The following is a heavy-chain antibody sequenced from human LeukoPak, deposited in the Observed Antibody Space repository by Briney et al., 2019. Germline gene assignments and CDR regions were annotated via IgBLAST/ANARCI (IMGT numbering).Heavy chain of an antibody. D-gene: IGHD6-6*01. CDR1: GGSFSGYY. Sequence: TETLSLTCAVYGGSFSGYYWSWIRQPPGKGLEWIGEINHSGSTNYNPSLKSRVTISVDTSKNQFSLKLSSVTAADIAVYYCARGGPFPSGSSSREYYLDDWGQGALVTFSS. J-gene: IGHJ4*02. CDR3: ARGGPFPSGSSSREYYLDD. V-gene: IGHV4-34*01. CDR2: INHSGST.